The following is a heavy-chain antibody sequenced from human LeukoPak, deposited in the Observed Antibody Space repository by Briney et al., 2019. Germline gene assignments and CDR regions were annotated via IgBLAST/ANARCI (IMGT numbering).Heavy chain of an antibody. CDR3: AKYVTAKGPPYGLDV. J-gene: IGHJ6*02. V-gene: IGHV3-23*01. D-gene: IGHD1-14*01. Sequence: GGSLRLSCAASGFTFSSYAMSWVRQAPGKGLEWVSATSGSGGSTYYADSVKGRFTISRDNSKNTLYLQMNSLRAEDTAIYYCAKYVTAKGPPYGLDVWGQGTTVTVSS. CDR1: GFTFSSYA. CDR2: TSGSGGST.